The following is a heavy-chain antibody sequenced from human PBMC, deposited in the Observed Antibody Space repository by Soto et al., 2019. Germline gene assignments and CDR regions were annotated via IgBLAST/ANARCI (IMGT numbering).Heavy chain of an antibody. Sequence: PSETLSLTCIVSGSSISSFYWSWIRQPPGKGLEWIGYIHHTAGTNYAPSLKSRVIMSLDTSRNQVSLTLNSVTAADKAIYYCARYHCIGNRGYINNWLDPWGQGALVTVSS. CDR1: GSSISSFY. J-gene: IGHJ5*02. V-gene: IGHV4-59*01. CDR2: IHHTAGT. D-gene: IGHD2-15*01. CDR3: ARYHCIGNRGYINNWLDP.